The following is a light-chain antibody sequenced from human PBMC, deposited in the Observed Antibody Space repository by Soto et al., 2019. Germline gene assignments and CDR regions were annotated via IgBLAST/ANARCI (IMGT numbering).Light chain of an antibody. V-gene: IGLV2-14*01. CDR3: SSYTGSSMYV. CDR2: EVS. Sequence: QSVLTQPASVSGSPGQSIAISCTGTSSDIGAYNYVSWYQHHPGKAPKLMIYEVSNRPSGVSNRFSGSKSGNTASLTISGLQAEDAADYYCSSYTGSSMYVFGGGTKVTVL. CDR1: SSDIGAYNY. J-gene: IGLJ1*01.